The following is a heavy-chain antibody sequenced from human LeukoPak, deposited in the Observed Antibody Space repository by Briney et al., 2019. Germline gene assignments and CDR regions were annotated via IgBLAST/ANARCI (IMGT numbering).Heavy chain of an antibody. CDR1: GYTFTSYG. CDR3: ARVIVVVIPSAFDI. J-gene: IGHJ3*02. CDR2: ISAYNGNT. D-gene: IGHD3-22*01. V-gene: IGHV1-18*01. Sequence: ASVKVSCKASGYTFTSYGISWVRQAPGQGLEWMGWISAYNGNTNHAQKLQGRVTMTTDTSTSTAYMELRSLRSDDTAVYYCARVIVVVIPSAFDIWGQGTMITVSS.